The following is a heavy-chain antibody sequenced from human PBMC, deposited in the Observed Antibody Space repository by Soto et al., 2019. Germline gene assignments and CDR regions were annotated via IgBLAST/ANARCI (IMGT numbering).Heavy chain of an antibody. Sequence: QVQLVQSGAEVKKPGSPVKVSCKASGGTFSSYTISWVRQAPGQGLEWMGRIIPILGIANYAQKFQGRVTITADKSTSTGYMELSSLRSEDPAVYYCASPSSFWSGYDVYWGQGTLVTVSS. CDR3: ASPSSFWSGYDVY. V-gene: IGHV1-69*02. CDR1: GGTFSSYT. J-gene: IGHJ4*02. CDR2: IIPILGIA. D-gene: IGHD3-3*01.